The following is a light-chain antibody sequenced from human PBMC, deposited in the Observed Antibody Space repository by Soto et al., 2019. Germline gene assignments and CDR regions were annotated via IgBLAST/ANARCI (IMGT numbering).Light chain of an antibody. Sequence: DIQMTQSPSTLSASVGDRVTITCRASQSISNWLAWYQQKPGKAPKLLIYGASSLESGVPSRFSGSGSGTEFTLTISSLQPDEFAAYYCQQYNSCSLFFGQGTKLEIK. CDR2: GAS. CDR3: QQYNSCSLF. V-gene: IGKV1-5*01. CDR1: QSISNW. J-gene: IGKJ2*01.